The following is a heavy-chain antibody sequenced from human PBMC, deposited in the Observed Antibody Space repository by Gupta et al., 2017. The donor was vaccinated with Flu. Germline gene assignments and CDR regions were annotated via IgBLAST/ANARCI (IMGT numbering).Heavy chain of an antibody. V-gene: IGHV3-23*01. D-gene: IGHD5-12*01. Sequence: VHLLESGGGLVQPGGSLTLSCAASEFTFSDYAMTWVRQAPGKGLEWVSVISGSGASTYYADSVKGRFTISRDNSKNTLFLQMNSMRVEDTAVYYCAKSQDARYSNLYNRYFDSWGQGTLVTVSS. CDR1: EFTFSDYA. J-gene: IGHJ4*02. CDR2: ISGSGAST. CDR3: AKSQDARYSNLYNRYFDS.